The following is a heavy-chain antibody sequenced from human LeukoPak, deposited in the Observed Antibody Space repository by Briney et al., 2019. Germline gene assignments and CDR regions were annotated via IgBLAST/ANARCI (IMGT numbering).Heavy chain of an antibody. J-gene: IGHJ3*02. V-gene: IGHV4-61*02. D-gene: IGHD5-24*01. Sequence: SQTLSLTCTVSGGSINSDVYYWSWIRQPAGKGLEWIGRVYSTGSANYSPSLESRVIISIDTSKNQFFLRLSSVTAADTAVYYCARVYRRDGYNYDGFDIWGQGTMVTVS. CDR3: ARVYRRDGYNYDGFDI. CDR1: GGSINSDVYY. CDR2: VYSTGSA.